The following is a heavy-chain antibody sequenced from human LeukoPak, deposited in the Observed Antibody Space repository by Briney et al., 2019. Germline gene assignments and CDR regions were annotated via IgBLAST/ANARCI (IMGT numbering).Heavy chain of an antibody. J-gene: IGHJ4*02. CDR2: IIPIFGTA. D-gene: IGHD5-24*01. CDR3: ARDSDGLEMATIY. Sequence: EASVKVSCKASGGTFSSYAISWVRQAPGQGLEWTGGIIPIFGTANYAQKFQGRVTMTEDTSTDTAYMELSSLRSEDTAVYYCARDSDGLEMATIYWGQGTLVTVSS. V-gene: IGHV1-69*06. CDR1: GGTFSSYA.